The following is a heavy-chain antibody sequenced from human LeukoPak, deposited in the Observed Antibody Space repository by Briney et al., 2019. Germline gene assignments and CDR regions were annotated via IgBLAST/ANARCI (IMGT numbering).Heavy chain of an antibody. D-gene: IGHD3-10*01. CDR3: ARKAKNYYGSGSYYIQYYFDY. J-gene: IGHJ4*02. Sequence: KPSETLSLTCAVYGGSFSGYYWSWIRQPPGKGLEWIGEINHSGSTNYNPSLKSRVTISVDTSKNQFSLKLSSATAADTAVYYCARKAKNYYGSGSYYIQYYFDYWGQGTLVTVSS. CDR2: INHSGST. CDR1: GGSFSGYY. V-gene: IGHV4-34*01.